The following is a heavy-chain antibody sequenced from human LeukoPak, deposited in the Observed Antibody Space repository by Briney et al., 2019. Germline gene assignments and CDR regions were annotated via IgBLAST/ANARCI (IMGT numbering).Heavy chain of an antibody. D-gene: IGHD5-24*01. J-gene: IGHJ5*02. CDR2: ISGNCGST. CDR1: RFTFDDYA. CDR3: AKDPATRDGHGAWFDP. V-gene: IGHV3-43*02. Sequence: GGSLRLSCAASRFTFDDYAMHWVRQAPGQGLEWVSLISGNCGSTFYAASVKGRFTISRDNSKNSLYLQMNSLRTEDTALYYCAKDPATRDGHGAWFDPWGQGTLVTVSS.